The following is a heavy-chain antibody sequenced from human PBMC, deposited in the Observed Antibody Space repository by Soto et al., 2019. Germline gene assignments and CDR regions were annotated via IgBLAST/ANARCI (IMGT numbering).Heavy chain of an antibody. J-gene: IGHJ4*02. CDR2: MNPNSGNT. CDR1: GYTFTSYD. D-gene: IGHD4-17*01. CDR3: ARGQQDYGDYEGY. V-gene: IGHV1-8*01. Sequence: VASVKVSCKASGYTFTSYDINWVRQATGQGLEWMGWMNPNSGNTGYAQKFQGRVTMTRNTSISTAYMELSSLRSEDTAVYYCARGQQDYGDYEGYWGQGTLVTVSS.